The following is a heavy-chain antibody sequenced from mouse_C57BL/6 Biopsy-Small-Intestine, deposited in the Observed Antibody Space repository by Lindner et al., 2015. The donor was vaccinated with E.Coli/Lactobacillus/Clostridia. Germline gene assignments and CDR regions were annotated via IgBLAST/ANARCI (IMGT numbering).Heavy chain of an antibody. Sequence: SVKVSCKSFGGVFNTYGFSWVRQAPGQGLEWMGGVVPMFGTSNYAQRFQARVSITADESTSTAYMDLSGLRVEDTAVYYCVRGRNLLIGVDHFYFTLDVWGQGTTVTISS. CDR3: VRGRNLLIGVDHFYFTLDV. V-gene: IGHV1-74*01. CDR1: GGVFNTYG. CDR2: VVPMFGTS. D-gene: IGHD2-1*01. J-gene: IGHJ1*01.